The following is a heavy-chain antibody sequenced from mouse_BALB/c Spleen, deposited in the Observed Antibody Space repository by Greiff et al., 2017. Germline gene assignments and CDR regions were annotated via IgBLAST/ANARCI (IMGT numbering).Heavy chain of an antibody. CDR3: ARKGLLRLRNCAMDY. D-gene: IGHD1-2*01. CDR1: GFSLTSYG. J-gene: IGHJ4*01. Sequence: VKLQESGPGLVQPSQSLSITCTVSGFSLTSYGVHWVRQSPGKGLEWLGVIWSGGSTDYNAAFISRLSISKDNSKSQVFFKMNSLQADDTAIYYCARKGLLRLRNCAMDYWGQGTSVTVSS. V-gene: IGHV2-4-1*01. CDR2: IWSGGST.